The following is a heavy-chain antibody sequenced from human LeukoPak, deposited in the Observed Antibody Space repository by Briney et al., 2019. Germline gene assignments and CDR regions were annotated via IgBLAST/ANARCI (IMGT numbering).Heavy chain of an antibody. CDR2: INHSGST. Sequence: IRQPPXKGLEWIGEINHSGSTNYNPSLKRRVTISVDTSKNQFSLKLSSVTAADTAVYYCASLVVPAADHYYYGMDVWGQGTTVTVSS. V-gene: IGHV4-34*01. J-gene: IGHJ6*02. D-gene: IGHD2-2*01. CDR3: ASLVVPAADHYYYGMDV.